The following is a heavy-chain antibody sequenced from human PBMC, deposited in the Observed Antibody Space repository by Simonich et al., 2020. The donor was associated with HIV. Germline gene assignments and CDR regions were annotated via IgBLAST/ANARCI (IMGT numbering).Heavy chain of an antibody. V-gene: IGHV3-21*01. CDR2: ISNSSSYR. Sequence: EVQLVESGGGLVKPGGSLRLSCAAYGFPFSSNSMNWVRQAPGKGLEWVSSISNSSSYRYYADSVKGRFTISRDNAKNSMYLQMNSLGAEDTAWYYCARDGRKGSSTSCSDYWGQGTLVTVSS. CDR3: ARDGRKGSSTSCSDY. D-gene: IGHD2-2*01. CDR1: GFPFSSNS. J-gene: IGHJ4*02.